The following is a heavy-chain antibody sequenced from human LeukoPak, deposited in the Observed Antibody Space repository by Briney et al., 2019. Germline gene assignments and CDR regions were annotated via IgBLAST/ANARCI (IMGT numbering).Heavy chain of an antibody. CDR3: ARRLIAAAGRTFDY. D-gene: IGHD6-13*01. CDR1: GGSFSGYY. V-gene: IGHV4-34*01. J-gene: IGHJ4*02. CDR2: INHSGST. Sequence: PSETLSLTCAVYGGSFSGYYWSRIRQPPGKGLEWIGEINHSGSTNYNPSLKSRVTISVDTSKNQFSLKLSSVTAADTAVYYCARRLIAAAGRTFDYWGQGTLVTVSS.